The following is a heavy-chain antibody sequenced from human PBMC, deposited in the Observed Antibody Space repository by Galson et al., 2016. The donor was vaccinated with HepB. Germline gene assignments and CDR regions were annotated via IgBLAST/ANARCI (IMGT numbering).Heavy chain of an antibody. D-gene: IGHD3-16*01. V-gene: IGHV4-31*03. CDR2: IHHTGTT. CDR1: GVGVAGDNYY. CDR3: ASAGGESGYDYYYGMDV. J-gene: IGHJ6*02. Sequence: TLSLTCSVSGVGVAGDNYYWSWVRQHPGKGLECMGYIHHTGTTYYNPSLESRLTMSVDTSKNQFSLKLTSVTAADTAVYYCASAGGESGYDYYYGMDVWGQGTSVTVSS.